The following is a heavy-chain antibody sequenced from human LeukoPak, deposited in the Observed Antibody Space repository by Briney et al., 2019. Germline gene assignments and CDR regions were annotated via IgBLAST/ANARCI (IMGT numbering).Heavy chain of an antibody. Sequence: SVKVSCKASGGTFSSYAISWVRQAPGQGLEWMGGVIPIFGTANYAQKFQGRVTITTDESTSTAYMELSSLRSEDTAVYYCARGRGPLRNYYYYGMDVWGQGTTVTVSS. J-gene: IGHJ6*02. CDR2: VIPIFGTA. CDR3: ARGRGPLRNYYYYGMDV. D-gene: IGHD4-17*01. V-gene: IGHV1-69*05. CDR1: GGTFSSYA.